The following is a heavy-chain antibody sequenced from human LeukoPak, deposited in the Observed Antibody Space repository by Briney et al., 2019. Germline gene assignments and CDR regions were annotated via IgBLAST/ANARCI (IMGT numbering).Heavy chain of an antibody. CDR2: ISGSGGST. V-gene: IGHV3-23*01. CDR3: AKSNSYCSGGSCYYYYYYGMDV. J-gene: IGHJ6*02. D-gene: IGHD2-15*01. CDR1: GFTFSSYA. Sequence: EGSLRLSCAASGFTFSSYAMSWVRQAPGKGLEWVSAISGSGGSTYYADSVKGRFTISRDNSKNTLYLQMNSLRAEDTAVYYCAKSNSYCSGGSCYYYYYYGMDVWGQGTTVTVSS.